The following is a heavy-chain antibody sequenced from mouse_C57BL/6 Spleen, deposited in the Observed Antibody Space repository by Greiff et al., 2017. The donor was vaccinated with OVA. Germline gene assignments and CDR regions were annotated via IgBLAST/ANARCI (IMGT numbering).Heavy chain of an antibody. D-gene: IGHD1-1*01. Sequence: QVQLQQSGPELVKPGASVKLSCKASGYTFTSYDINWVKQRPGQGLEWIGWIYPRDGSTKYNEKFKGKATLTVDTSSSTAYMELHSLTSEDSAVYFCARRLSATVVAYYFDYWGQGTTVTVSS. J-gene: IGHJ2*01. CDR2: IYPRDGST. V-gene: IGHV1-85*01. CDR3: ARRLSATVVAYYFDY. CDR1: GYTFTSYD.